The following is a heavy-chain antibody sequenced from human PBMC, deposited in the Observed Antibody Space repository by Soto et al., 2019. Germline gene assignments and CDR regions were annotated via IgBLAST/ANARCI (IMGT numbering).Heavy chain of an antibody. CDR1: GGSFSDSY. Sequence: QVQLQQWGAGLLKPSETLSLTCAVYGGSFSDSYWSWIRQPPGKGLEWIGEINHSGSTNCNPSLTSRVTISLDTSKNQFSLKLSSVTSADTAVYYCASLDSTGGYLDYWGQGTRAPVSS. CDR3: ASLDSTGGYLDY. D-gene: IGHD6-19*01. CDR2: INHSGST. V-gene: IGHV4-34*01. J-gene: IGHJ4*02.